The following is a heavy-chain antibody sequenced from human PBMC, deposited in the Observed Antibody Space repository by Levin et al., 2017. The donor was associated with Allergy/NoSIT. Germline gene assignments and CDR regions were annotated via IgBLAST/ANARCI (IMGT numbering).Heavy chain of an antibody. CDR2: IWYDGSNK. D-gene: IGHD2-15*01. Sequence: GESLKISCAASGFTFSSYGMHWVRQAPGKGLEWVAVIWYDGSNKYYADSVKGRFTISRDNSKNTLYLQMNSLRAEDTAVYYCAREGEMGSGGSSYYFDYWGQGTLVTVSS. CDR1: GFTFSSYG. CDR3: AREGEMGSGGSSYYFDY. J-gene: IGHJ4*02. V-gene: IGHV3-33*01.